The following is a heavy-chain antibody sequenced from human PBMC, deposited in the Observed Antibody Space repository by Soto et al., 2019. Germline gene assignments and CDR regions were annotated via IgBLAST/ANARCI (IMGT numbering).Heavy chain of an antibody. CDR2: IYPGDSDT. CDR1: GYSFTSYW. V-gene: IGHV5-51*01. J-gene: IGHJ6*02. D-gene: IGHD6-13*01. Sequence: GEALKISCEGSGYSFTSYWIGWVRQMPGKGLESMGIIYPGDSDTRYSPSFQGQVTISADKSTSTAYLQWSSLKASDTAMYYCARTAAAGKYYYGMDVWGQGTTVTVSS. CDR3: ARTAAAGKYYYGMDV.